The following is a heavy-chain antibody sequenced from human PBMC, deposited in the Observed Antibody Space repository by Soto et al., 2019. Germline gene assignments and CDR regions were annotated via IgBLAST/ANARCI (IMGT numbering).Heavy chain of an antibody. J-gene: IGHJ6*02. V-gene: IGHV3-33*01. Sequence: PGGSLRLSCAASGFTFSSYGMHWVRQAPGKGLEWVAVIWYDGSNKYYADSVKGRFTISRDNSKNTLYLQMNSLRAEDTAVYYCARDQSPNYYYYGMDVWGQGTTVTVS. CDR2: IWYDGSNK. CDR3: ARDQSPNYYYYGMDV. CDR1: GFTFSSYG.